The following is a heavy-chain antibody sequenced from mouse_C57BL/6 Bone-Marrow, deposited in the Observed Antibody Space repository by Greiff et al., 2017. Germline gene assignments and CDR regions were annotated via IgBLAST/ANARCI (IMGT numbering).Heavy chain of an antibody. CDR1: GYTFTSYW. J-gene: IGHJ4*01. CDR3: AREDYYGSSYYAMDY. CDR2: IYPGSGST. V-gene: IGHV1-55*01. Sequence: QVQLQQPGAELVKPGASVKMSCKASGYTFTSYWITWVKQRPGQGLEWIGDIYPGSGSTNYNEKFKSKATLTVDTSSSTAYMQLSSRTSEDSAVYDCAREDYYGSSYYAMDYWGQGTSVTVSS. D-gene: IGHD1-1*01.